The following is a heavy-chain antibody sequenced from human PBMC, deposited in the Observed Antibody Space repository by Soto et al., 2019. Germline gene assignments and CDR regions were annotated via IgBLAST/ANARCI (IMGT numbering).Heavy chain of an antibody. CDR3: ASAQLVPFRFDP. V-gene: IGHV3-74*01. CDR2: INSDGSST. Sequence: GGSLRLSCAASGFTFSSYWMHWVRQAPGKGLVWVSRINSDGSSTSYADSVKGRFTISRDNAKNTLYLQMSSLRAEDTAVYYCASAQLVPFRFDPWGQGTLVTVSS. CDR1: GFTFSSYW. J-gene: IGHJ5*02.